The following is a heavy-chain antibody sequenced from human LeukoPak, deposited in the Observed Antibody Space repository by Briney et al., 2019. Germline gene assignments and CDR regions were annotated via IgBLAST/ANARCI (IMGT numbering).Heavy chain of an antibody. CDR2: IYPGDSDT. CDR1: GYSFTSYW. CDR3: ARRQTHNYDILTGPFDY. J-gene: IGHJ4*02. D-gene: IGHD3-9*01. Sequence: GESLKISCKGSGYSFTSYWIGWVRQMPGKGLEWMGIIYPGDSDTRYSPSFQGQVTISVDKSISTAYLQWSSLKASDTAMYYCARRQTHNYDILTGPFDYWGQGTLVTVSS. V-gene: IGHV5-51*01.